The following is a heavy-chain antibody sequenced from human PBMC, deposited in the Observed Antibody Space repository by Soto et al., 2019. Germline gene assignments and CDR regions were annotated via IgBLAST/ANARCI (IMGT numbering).Heavy chain of an antibody. V-gene: IGHV3-30-3*01. D-gene: IGHD6-13*01. CDR1: GFTFSSYA. Sequence: QVQLVESGGGVVQPGRSLRLSCAASGFTFSSYAMHWVRRAPGKGLEWVAVISYDGSNKYYADSVKGRFTISRDNSKNTLYLQMNSLRAEDTAVYYCARERIAAAGTGGFDPWGQGTLVTVSS. J-gene: IGHJ5*02. CDR3: ARERIAAAGTGGFDP. CDR2: ISYDGSNK.